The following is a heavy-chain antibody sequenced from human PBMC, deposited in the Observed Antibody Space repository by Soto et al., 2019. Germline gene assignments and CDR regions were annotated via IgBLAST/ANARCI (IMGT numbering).Heavy chain of an antibody. D-gene: IGHD3-22*01. CDR1: GFTFSNYE. J-gene: IGHJ5*02. CDR2: ISTSGSTI. Sequence: HPGGSLRLSCAASGFTFSNYEMNWVRQAPGKGLEWVSYISTSGSTIYYADSVKGRFTISRDNAKNSLYLQMSSLRAEDTALYYCASHRGFYDSSGSYYIDDSWGQGTLVTVSS. CDR3: ASHRGFYDSSGSYYIDDS. V-gene: IGHV3-48*03.